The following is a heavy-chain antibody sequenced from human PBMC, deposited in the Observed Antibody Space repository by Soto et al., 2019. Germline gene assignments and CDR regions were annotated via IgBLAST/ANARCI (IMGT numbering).Heavy chain of an antibody. CDR1: GFTFSSYA. V-gene: IGHV3-30-3*01. J-gene: IGHJ6*02. Sequence: PGGSLRLSCAASGFTFSSYAMHWVRQAPGKGLEWVAVISYDGSNKYYADSVKGRFTISRDNSKNTLYLQMNSLRAEDTAVYYCARAGGYCSSTSCYRGNYYYYYGMDVWGQGTTVTVSS. CDR2: ISYDGSNK. D-gene: IGHD2-2*02. CDR3: ARAGGYCSSTSCYRGNYYYYYGMDV.